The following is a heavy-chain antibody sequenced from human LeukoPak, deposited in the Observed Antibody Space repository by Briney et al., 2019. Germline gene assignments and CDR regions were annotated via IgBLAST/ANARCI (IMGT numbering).Heavy chain of an antibody. CDR1: GGSLSRYY. J-gene: IGHJ4*02. V-gene: IGHV4-59*08. CDR3: ARWASENGAYYLES. Sequence: SETLSLTCIVSGGSLSRYYWSWLRQPPGKGLEWIGHIHYTGGTSYNPSLKSRIAISVDMSKNQFSLKLNSMTATDTPVYYCARWASENGAYYLESWGQGILVTVSS. CDR2: IHYTGGT. D-gene: IGHD3-3*01.